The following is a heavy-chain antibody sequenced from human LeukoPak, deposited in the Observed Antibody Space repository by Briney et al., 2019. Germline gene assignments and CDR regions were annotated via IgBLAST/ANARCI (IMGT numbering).Heavy chain of an antibody. CDR2: INHSGST. J-gene: IGHJ4*02. Sequence: SETLSLTCAVSGGSFSGYYWSWIRLPPGKGLEWIGEINHSGSTNSNPSLKSRVTISVDTSKNQFSLKLSSVTAADTAVYYCARVRRRRITMVRGVSHFDYWSQGTLVTVSS. V-gene: IGHV4-34*01. D-gene: IGHD3-10*01. CDR3: ARVRRRRITMVRGVSHFDY. CDR1: GGSFSGYY.